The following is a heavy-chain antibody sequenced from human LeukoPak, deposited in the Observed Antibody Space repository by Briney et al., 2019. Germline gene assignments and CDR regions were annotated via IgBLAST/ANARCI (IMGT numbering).Heavy chain of an antibody. CDR3: ARERIAVAAIDY. V-gene: IGHV3-48*03. CDR1: GFTFSSYE. D-gene: IGHD6-19*01. J-gene: IGHJ4*02. CDR2: ISSSGSTI. Sequence: PGGSLRLSCAASGFTFSSYEMNWVRQAPGKGLEWVSYISSSGSTIYYADSVKGRFTISRDNAKNSLCLQMNSLRAEDTAVYYCARERIAVAAIDYWGQGTLVTVSS.